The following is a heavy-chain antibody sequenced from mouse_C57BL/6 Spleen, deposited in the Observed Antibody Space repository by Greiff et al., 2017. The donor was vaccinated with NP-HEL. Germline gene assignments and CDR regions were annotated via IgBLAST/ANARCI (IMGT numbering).Heavy chain of an antibody. CDR3: ARGGDYNAMDY. J-gene: IGHJ4*01. CDR2: ICPGDGDT. V-gene: IGHV1-82*01. CDR1: GYAFSSSW. Sequence: QVQLQQSGPELVKPGASVKISCKASGYAFSSSWMNWVKQRPGKGLEWIGRICPGDGDTNYNGKFKGKATLTADKSSSTAYMQLSSLTSEDSAVYFCARGGDYNAMDYWGQGTSVTVSS.